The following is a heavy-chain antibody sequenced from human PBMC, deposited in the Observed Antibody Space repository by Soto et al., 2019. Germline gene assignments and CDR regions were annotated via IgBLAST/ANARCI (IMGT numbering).Heavy chain of an antibody. Sequence: GASVKVSCKASGYTFIDYYMHWVRQAPGQGLEWMGWINPKSGGTNYAQKFHGRVTMTRDTSINTVFMELSRLNSDDAAMYFRARDVVTTTTGTGFGHWGQGTLATVSS. CDR1: GYTFIDYY. J-gene: IGHJ4*02. D-gene: IGHD4-17*01. V-gene: IGHV1-2*02. CDR3: ARDVVTTTTGTGFGH. CDR2: INPKSGGT.